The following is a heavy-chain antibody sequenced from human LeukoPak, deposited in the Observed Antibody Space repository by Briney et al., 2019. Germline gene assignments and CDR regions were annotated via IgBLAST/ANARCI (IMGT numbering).Heavy chain of an antibody. CDR2: ITSSGSTT. V-gene: IGHV3-11*01. CDR3: ARVQGVSRPYYSDF. Sequence: AGGSLRLSCAASQFPFSDYYMSWIRQAPGKGLVWISYITSSGSTTYYADSVKGRFTISRDNAKNSLYLQMNSLRADDTAVYYCARVQGVSRPYYSDFWGRGTLVTASS. D-gene: IGHD3-10*01. J-gene: IGHJ4*02. CDR1: QFPFSDYY.